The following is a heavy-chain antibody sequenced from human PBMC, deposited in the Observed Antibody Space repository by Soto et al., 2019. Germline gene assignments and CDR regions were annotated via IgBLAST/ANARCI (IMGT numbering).Heavy chain of an antibody. CDR3: ARVGYRGYDGSFDY. Sequence: ASVKVSCKACGFAITGYYMWWVRQAPGQGLEWMGWINPNSGGTNYAQKFQGWGTMTRDTSISTAYMELSRLRSDDTAVYFCARVGYRGYDGSFDYWGQGTLVTVPQ. V-gene: IGHV1-2*04. J-gene: IGHJ4*02. CDR2: INPNSGGT. D-gene: IGHD5-12*01. CDR1: GFAITGYY.